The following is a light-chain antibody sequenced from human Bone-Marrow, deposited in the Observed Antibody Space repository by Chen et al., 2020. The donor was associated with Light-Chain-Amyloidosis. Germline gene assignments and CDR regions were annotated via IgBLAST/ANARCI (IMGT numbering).Light chain of an antibody. CDR1: DLPTKY. J-gene: IGLJ2*01. Sequence: SYELTQPPSVSVSPGQTVRITCSGDDLPTKYAYWYQQKPGKAPVLVIHRDTERPSGISERFSGSRSGRTATLTISGVQAEEEADYHCQSADSSGTYEVIFGGGTKLTVL. CDR3: QSADSSGTYEVI. V-gene: IGLV3-25*02. CDR2: RDT.